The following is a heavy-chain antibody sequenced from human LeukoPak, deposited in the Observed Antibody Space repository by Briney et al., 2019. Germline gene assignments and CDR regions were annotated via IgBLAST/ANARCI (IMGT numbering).Heavy chain of an antibody. V-gene: IGHV4-31*03. Sequence: SETLSLTCTISGGSITSGDSFWTWIRHHPEKGLEWIGYISYSGSPYYNPSLQTRVTISSDMSKNQFSLKLASVTAADTAVYYCATDHLAAAGYNRFDPWGQGILVTVSS. CDR3: ATDHLAAAGYNRFDP. D-gene: IGHD6-13*01. CDR2: ISYSGSP. CDR1: GGSITSGDSF. J-gene: IGHJ5*02.